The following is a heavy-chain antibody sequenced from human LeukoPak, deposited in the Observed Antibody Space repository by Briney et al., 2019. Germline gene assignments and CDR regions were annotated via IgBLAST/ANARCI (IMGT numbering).Heavy chain of an antibody. Sequence: SETLSLTCTVSGGSISSYYWSWIRQPPGKGLEWVGYIYYSGSTNYNPSLKSRVTISVETYKNKFSLKLSSVTAADTAVYYCARYSSSWYGYYYYYMDVWGKGTTVTVSS. CDR1: GGSISSYY. CDR2: IYYSGST. CDR3: ARYSSSWYGYYYYYMDV. D-gene: IGHD6-13*01. V-gene: IGHV4-59*01. J-gene: IGHJ6*03.